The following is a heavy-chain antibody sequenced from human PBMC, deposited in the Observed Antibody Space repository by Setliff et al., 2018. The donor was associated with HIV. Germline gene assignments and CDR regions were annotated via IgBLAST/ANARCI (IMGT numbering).Heavy chain of an antibody. D-gene: IGHD3-10*01. J-gene: IGHJ4*02. CDR2: IYTSGST. V-gene: IGHV4-61*02. CDR3: ARESYFYYFDY. CDR1: GGSISSGTYY. Sequence: PSETLSLTCTVSGGSISSGTYYWSWFRQPAGKGLEWIGRIYTSGSTNYNPSLKSRVTISVDTSKNQLSLKLSSVTAADAAVYYCARESYFYYFDYWGQGTLVTVSS.